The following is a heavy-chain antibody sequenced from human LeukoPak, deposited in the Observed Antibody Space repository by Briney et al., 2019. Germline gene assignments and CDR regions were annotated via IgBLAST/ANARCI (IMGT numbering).Heavy chain of an antibody. CDR2: ITLSSTTI. J-gene: IGHJ4*02. CDR1: GFTFSSYN. CDR3: ARAGKLRFLERRNNYFDY. D-gene: IGHD3-3*01. Sequence: GGSLRLSCAASGFTFSSYNMNWVRQAPGKGLEWVSYITLSSTTIYYADSVKGRFTISRDNAKNSLYLQVNSLRAEDTAVYYCARAGKLRFLERRNNYFDYWGQGTLVTVSS. V-gene: IGHV3-48*01.